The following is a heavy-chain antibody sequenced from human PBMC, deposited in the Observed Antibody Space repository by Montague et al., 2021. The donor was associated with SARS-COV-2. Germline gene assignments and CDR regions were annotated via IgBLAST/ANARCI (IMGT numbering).Heavy chain of an antibody. Sequence: SRRLSCAASGFTFSSYAMHWVRQAPGKGLEWVAVISYDGSNKYYADSVKGRFTISRDNSKNTLYLQMNSLRAEDTAVYYCARDLGFYGMDVWGQGTTVTVSS. CDR1: GFTFSSYA. V-gene: IGHV3-30*04. CDR3: ARDLGFYGMDV. J-gene: IGHJ6*02. CDR2: ISYDGSNK.